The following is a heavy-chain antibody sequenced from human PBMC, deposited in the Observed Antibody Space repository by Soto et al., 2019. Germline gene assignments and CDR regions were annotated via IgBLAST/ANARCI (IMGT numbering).Heavy chain of an antibody. Sequence: QVQLQESGPGLVKPSETLSLTCVVSGGSLSSYYWSWIRQPPGKGLEWIGYIYYSGSTKYNTSLESRVSIAVDTSKNQFSRNLSAVTAADTAVYYCARTWGSRNDDWGRGTLVTVSS. D-gene: IGHD3-16*01. CDR1: GGSLSSYY. V-gene: IGHV4-59*01. J-gene: IGHJ4*01. CDR2: IYYSGST. CDR3: ARTWGSRNDD.